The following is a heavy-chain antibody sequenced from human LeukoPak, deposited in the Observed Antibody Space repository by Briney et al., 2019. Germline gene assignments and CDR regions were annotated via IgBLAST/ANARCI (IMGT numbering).Heavy chain of an antibody. CDR2: IYTSGST. CDR3: ASLPRGDFWSGEGYYFDY. V-gene: IGHV4-61*02. D-gene: IGHD3-3*01. CDR1: GGSISSGSYY. J-gene: IGHJ4*02. Sequence: SETLSLTCTVSGGSISSGSYYWRWIRQPAGKGLEWIGRIYTSGSTNYNPSLKSRVTISVDTSKNPFSLKLSSVTAADTAVYYCASLPRGDFWSGEGYYFDYWGQGTLVTVSS.